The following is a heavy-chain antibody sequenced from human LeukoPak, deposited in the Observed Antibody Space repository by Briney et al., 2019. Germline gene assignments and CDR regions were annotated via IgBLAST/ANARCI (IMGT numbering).Heavy chain of an antibody. V-gene: IGHV3-23*01. CDR2: ISGSGGST. J-gene: IGHJ4*02. CDR3: ARDSIAVAGIFDY. CDR1: GFTFSSYG. Sequence: GGTLRLSCAASGFTFSSYGMSWVRQAPGKGLEWVSAISGSGGSTYYADSVKGRFTISRDNSKNTLYLQMNSLRAEDTAVYYCARDSIAVAGIFDYWGQGTLVTVSS. D-gene: IGHD6-19*01.